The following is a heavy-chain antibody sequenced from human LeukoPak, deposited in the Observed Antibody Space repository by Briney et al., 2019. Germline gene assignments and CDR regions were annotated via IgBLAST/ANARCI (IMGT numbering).Heavy chain of an antibody. V-gene: IGHV4-39*01. Sequence: SSETLSLTCTVSGGSISSSIYYWGWIRQPPGKGLEWIGSIYYSGSTYYNPSLQSRVTISVDTSKNQFSLKLSSVTAAHTAVYYCARPRDGYYDSGSFYRLDYWGQGTLVTVSS. CDR2: IYYSGST. CDR3: ARPRDGYYDSGSFYRLDY. J-gene: IGHJ4*02. CDR1: GGSISSSIYY. D-gene: IGHD3-10*01.